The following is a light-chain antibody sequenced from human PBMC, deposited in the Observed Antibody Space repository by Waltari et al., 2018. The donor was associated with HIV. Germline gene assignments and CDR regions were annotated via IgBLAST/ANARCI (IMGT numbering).Light chain of an antibody. CDR2: NNN. J-gene: IGLJ3*02. CDR1: NSNLGSNT. CDR3: AAWADSLNGPV. V-gene: IGLV1-44*01. Sequence: QSVLIQPPSASGTPGQRVSISCSGSNSNLGSNTFPWYQYIPGTAPKLLIDNNNHRPSGVPDRFSGSKSGTSASLAISGLQSEDEADYFCAAWADSLNGPVFGGGTKLTVL.